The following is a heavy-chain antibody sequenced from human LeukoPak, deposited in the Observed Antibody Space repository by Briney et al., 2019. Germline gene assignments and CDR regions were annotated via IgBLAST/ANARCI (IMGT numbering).Heavy chain of an antibody. V-gene: IGHV3-48*03. CDR2: ISPAENI. J-gene: IGHJ4*02. Sequence: GGSLRLSCAASGFIISSYEMTWVRQAPGKGLEWLSYISPAENIHYADSVKGRFTISRDNAKNSVFLQMNSLRGEDTAVYYCARDGDGSRRLDYWGQGTLVTVSS. D-gene: IGHD5-24*01. CDR3: ARDGDGSRRLDY. CDR1: GFIISSYE.